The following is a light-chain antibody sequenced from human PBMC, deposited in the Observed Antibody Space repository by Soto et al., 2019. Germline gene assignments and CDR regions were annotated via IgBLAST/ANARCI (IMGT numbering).Light chain of an antibody. CDR2: GAS. CDR1: QTVSNDF. J-gene: IGKJ4*01. CDR3: RQYGRSLEFA. V-gene: IGKV3-20*01. Sequence: ILLTQSPGTLSLSPGERATLSCRASQTVSNDFLAWYQEKPGRGPRLLIYGASTRATGIPDWFSGSGSGTDFTLTISRLDPEDFAVYYCRQYGRSLEFAVGGGTKVEIK.